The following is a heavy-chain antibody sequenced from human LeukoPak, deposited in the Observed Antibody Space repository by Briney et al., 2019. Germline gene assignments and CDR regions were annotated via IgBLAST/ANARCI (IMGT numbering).Heavy chain of an antibody. V-gene: IGHV3-21*01. CDR3: ARYGSGSYPQNDY. Sequence: GRSLRLSCAASGFTFSSYIMNWVRQAPGKGLEWVSSISSSSSYIYYADSVKGRFTISRDNAKNSLYLQMNSLRAEDTAVYYCARYGSGSYPQNDYWGQGTLVTVSS. J-gene: IGHJ4*02. CDR2: ISSSSSYI. D-gene: IGHD3-10*01. CDR1: GFTFSSYI.